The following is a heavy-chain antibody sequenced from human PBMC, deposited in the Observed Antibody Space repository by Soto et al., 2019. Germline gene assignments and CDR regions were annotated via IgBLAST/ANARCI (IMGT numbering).Heavy chain of an antibody. D-gene: IGHD1-1*01. CDR3: ATRTAPYYYATDV. Sequence: GGGLALACAASGFTVRFKVMAWVRPATGKGLECVSVLSTSGNTYYADSVRGRFTVSRDNSKNTLWLQMNSLRGEDTAVYYCATRTAPYYYATDVWGQGTTVTRSS. CDR2: LSTSGNT. V-gene: IGHV3-53*01. CDR1: GFTVRFKV. J-gene: IGHJ6*02.